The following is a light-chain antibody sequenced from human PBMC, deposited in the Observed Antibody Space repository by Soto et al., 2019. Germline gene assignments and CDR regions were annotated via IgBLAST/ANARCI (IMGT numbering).Light chain of an antibody. CDR2: GGS. CDR1: EGVRGD. CDR3: QQYNDWLTIT. J-gene: IGKJ5*01. Sequence: EIVMTQSPATLSVPPGDRATLSCRASEGVRGDVAWYQQRPGQAPRLLIYGGSIRAADVPARFSGSGFGTEFTLTISSLQSEDSAVYYCQQYNDWLTITFGQGTRLETK. V-gene: IGKV3-15*01.